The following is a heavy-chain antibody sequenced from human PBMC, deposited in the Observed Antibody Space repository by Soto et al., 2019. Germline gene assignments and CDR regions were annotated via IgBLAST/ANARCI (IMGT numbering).Heavy chain of an antibody. CDR3: ARGTTTSAFSAMAV. Sequence: QVQLVESGGGVVQPGRSLRLSCAASGFTFSYHALNWVRQAPGKGLEWVAVISFDGGNKYNAESVKGRFTISRDNSNSTLYLQMNSLRAEDTAMYFCARGTTTSAFSAMAVWGQGTTVTVSS. CDR1: GFTFSYHA. V-gene: IGHV3-30-3*01. D-gene: IGHD1-1*01. J-gene: IGHJ6*02. CDR2: ISFDGGNK.